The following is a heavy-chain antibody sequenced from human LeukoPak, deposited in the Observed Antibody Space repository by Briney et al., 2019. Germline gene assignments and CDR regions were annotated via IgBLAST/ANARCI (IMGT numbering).Heavy chain of an antibody. CDR3: ARGPPQLTYCGGDCYRH. CDR1: GGSFSGYY. V-gene: IGHV4-34*01. CDR2: INHSGST. D-gene: IGHD2-21*02. Sequence: PSETLSLTCALYGGSFSGYYWSWIRQPPGKGLGWIGEINHSGSTNYNPSLKSRVTISVDTSKNQFTPKLSSVTAADAAVYYCARGPPQLTYCGGDCYRHGGQGSLVTVS. J-gene: IGHJ1*01.